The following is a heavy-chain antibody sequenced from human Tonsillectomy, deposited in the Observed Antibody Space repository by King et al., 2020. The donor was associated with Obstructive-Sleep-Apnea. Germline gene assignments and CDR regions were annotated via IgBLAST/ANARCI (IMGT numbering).Heavy chain of an antibody. J-gene: IGHJ6*02. CDR3: AREMSSAWIRRYYYGMDV. CDR2: IKQDGSEK. CDR1: GFTFSTYW. V-gene: IGHV3-7*01. Sequence: VQLVESGGGLVQPGGSLRLSCEASGFTFSTYWMSWVRQAPGKGLEWVANIKQDGSEKYYVDSVKGRFTISRDDAKNSVYLQMSSLRTEDSAVYCCAREMSSAWIRRYYYGMDVWGQGTTVTVSS. D-gene: IGHD6-19*01.